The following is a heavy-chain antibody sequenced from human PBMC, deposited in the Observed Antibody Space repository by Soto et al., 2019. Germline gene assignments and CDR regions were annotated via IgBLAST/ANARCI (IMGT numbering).Heavy chain of an antibody. CDR1: GGTFSSYA. J-gene: IGHJ6*02. CDR2: IIPIFETP. Sequence: SVKVSCKASGGTFSSYAISWVRQAPGQGLEWMGGIIPIFETPSYAQKFQGRVTITADESTSTAFMELTSPRSEDTAVYYCALPPRAGYQYGMDVWGQGTTVTVSS. CDR3: ALPPRAGYQYGMDV. V-gene: IGHV1-69*13.